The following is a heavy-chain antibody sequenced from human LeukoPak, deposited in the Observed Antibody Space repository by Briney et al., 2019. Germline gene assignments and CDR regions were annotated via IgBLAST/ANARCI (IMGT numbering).Heavy chain of an antibody. CDR3: AREGGEQTPP. CDR1: GFTFSSYG. Sequence: PGGSLRLSCAASGFTFSSYGMHWVRQAPGKGLEWAAVIWYDGSNKYYADSVKGRFTISRDNSKNTLYLQMDSLRAEDTAVYYCAREGGEQTPPWGQGTLVTVSS. J-gene: IGHJ5*02. V-gene: IGHV3-33*01. CDR2: IWYDGSNK. D-gene: IGHD1-26*01.